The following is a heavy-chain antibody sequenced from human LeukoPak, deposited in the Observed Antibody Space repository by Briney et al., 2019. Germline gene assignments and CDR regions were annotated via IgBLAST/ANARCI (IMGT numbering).Heavy chain of an antibody. V-gene: IGHV3-53*01. CDR1: GFSVSAHY. J-gene: IGHJ4*02. Sequence: GESLRLSCAVSGFSVSAHYMSWVRQAPGKGLECVSFLYTGGDTSYADSVRGRFSISRDNSKNTVYLQMNGLRAEDTAVYYCARGPGSRGIFDYWGQGTLVTVSS. D-gene: IGHD3-10*01. CDR2: LYTGGDT. CDR3: ARGPGSRGIFDY.